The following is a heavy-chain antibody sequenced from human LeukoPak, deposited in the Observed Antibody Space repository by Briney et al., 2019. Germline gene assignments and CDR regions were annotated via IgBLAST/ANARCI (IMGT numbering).Heavy chain of an antibody. V-gene: IGHV1-2*02. CDR3: ARDVGSSGWYYYYGMGV. Sequence: ASVKVSCKASGYTFTGYYMHWVRQAPGQGLEWMGWINPNSGGTNYAQKFQGRVTMTRDTSTSTVYMELNNLRSDDTAVYYCARDVGSSGWYYYYGMGVWGQGTTVTVSS. D-gene: IGHD6-13*01. J-gene: IGHJ6*02. CDR2: INPNSGGT. CDR1: GYTFTGYY.